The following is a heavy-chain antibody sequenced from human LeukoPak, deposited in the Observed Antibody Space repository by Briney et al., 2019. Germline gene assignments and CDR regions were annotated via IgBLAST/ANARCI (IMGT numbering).Heavy chain of an antibody. CDR1: GGSINSYY. Sequence: SETLSLTCTVSGGSINSYYWSWIRQPPGKGLEWIGYIYYSGSTNYNPSLKSRVTISVDTSSNQFSLKLSSVTAADTAVYYCARIPFWSSFDRYFDKWGQGTLVTVSS. CDR2: IYYSGST. J-gene: IGHJ4*02. CDR3: ARIPFWSSFDRYFDK. D-gene: IGHD3-3*01. V-gene: IGHV4-59*01.